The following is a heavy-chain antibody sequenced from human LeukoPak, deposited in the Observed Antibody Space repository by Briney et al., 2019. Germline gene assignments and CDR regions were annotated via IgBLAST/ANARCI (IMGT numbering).Heavy chain of an antibody. J-gene: IGHJ4*02. D-gene: IGHD2-15*01. CDR2: ISYSGTT. CDR3: ATRSTGVAATFDS. CDR1: GGSVRSDSNY. V-gene: IGHV4-61*01. Sequence: SETLSLTCTVSGGSVRSDSNYWSWIRRPPGKGLEWIGYISYSGTTDYNPSLKSRVSMSLGTSKNEISLKLDSVTPADTAVYYCATRSTGVAATFDSWGQGALVTVSS.